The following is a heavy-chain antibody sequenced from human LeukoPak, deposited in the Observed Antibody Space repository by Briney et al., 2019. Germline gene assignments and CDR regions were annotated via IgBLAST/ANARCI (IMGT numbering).Heavy chain of an antibody. CDR3: AKAEEGYCGGGSCYSLNY. Sequence: GGSLRLSCAASGFTFRNYGMHWVRQAPGKGLHWVAFIRNDGTDKYYTDAVKGRFTISRDNSKNTLYLQMNSLRTEDTAVYYCAKAEEGYCGGGSCYSLNYWGQGALVTVSS. CDR2: IRNDGTDK. D-gene: IGHD2-15*01. V-gene: IGHV3-30*02. CDR1: GFTFRNYG. J-gene: IGHJ4*02.